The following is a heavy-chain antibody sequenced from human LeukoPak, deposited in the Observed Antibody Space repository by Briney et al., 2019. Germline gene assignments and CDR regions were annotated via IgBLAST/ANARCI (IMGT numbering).Heavy chain of an antibody. V-gene: IGHV1-2*02. J-gene: IGHJ3*02. CDR1: GYTFTGYY. CDR2: INPNSGGT. D-gene: IGHD3-22*01. CDR3: ARLAPRKYYYDSSGSEGYAFDI. Sequence: VASVTVSCKASGYTFTGYYMHWVRQAPGQGLEWMGWINPNSGGTNYAQKFQGRVTMTRDTSISTAYMELSRLRSDDTAVYYCARLAPRKYYYDSSGSEGYAFDIWGQGTMVTVSS.